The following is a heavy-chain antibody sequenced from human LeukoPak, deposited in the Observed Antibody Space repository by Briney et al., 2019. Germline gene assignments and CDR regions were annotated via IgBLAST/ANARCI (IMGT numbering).Heavy chain of an antibody. J-gene: IGHJ5*02. D-gene: IGHD3-3*01. Sequence: GSLRLPCSASGFIFINYNMTRVRPAAGKGLEWVSSVISSGAYTFYLDYVKGRFTISRDNAKNSLFLQKDSLRDDDSALYYCVRDLRFIGGSDWFDPWGQGTQVIVSS. CDR3: VRDLRFIGGSDWFDP. CDR1: GFIFINYN. CDR2: VISSGAYT. V-gene: IGHV3-21*01.